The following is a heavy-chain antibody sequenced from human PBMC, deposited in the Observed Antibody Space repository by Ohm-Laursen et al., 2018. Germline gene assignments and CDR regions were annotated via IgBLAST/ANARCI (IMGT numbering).Heavy chain of an antibody. CDR3: ARLPDHSGWPFDY. J-gene: IGHJ4*02. Sequence: SETLSLTCIVSDAAFRRDYWTWIRQFPGREMEWIGYIHYDGRTVYNPSLRSRLTMSIDTSKEQFSLRLTSATAADTAIYYCARLPDHSGWPFDYWGQGTLVTVSS. V-gene: IGHV4-59*12. CDR1: DAAFRRDY. D-gene: IGHD6-19*01. CDR2: IHYDGRT.